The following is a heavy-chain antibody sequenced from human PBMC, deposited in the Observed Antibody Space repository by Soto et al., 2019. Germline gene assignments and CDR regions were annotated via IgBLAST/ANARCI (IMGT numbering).Heavy chain of an antibody. Sequence: PGGSLRLSCAASGFTFSSYGMHWVRQAPGKGLEWVAVISYDGSNKYYADSVKGRFTISRDNSKNTLYLQMNSLRAEDTAVYYCAKPGVGDLWFGELFRFDYWGQGTLVTVSS. J-gene: IGHJ4*02. D-gene: IGHD3-10*01. CDR2: ISYDGSNK. CDR1: GFTFSSYG. V-gene: IGHV3-30*18. CDR3: AKPGVGDLWFGELFRFDY.